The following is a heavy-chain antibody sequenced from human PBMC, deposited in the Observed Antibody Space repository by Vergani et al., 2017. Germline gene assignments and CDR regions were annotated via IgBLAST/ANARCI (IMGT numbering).Heavy chain of an antibody. V-gene: IGHV4-30-4*08. J-gene: IGHJ4*02. CDR2: IYYSGST. D-gene: IGHD2-2*01. Sequence: QVQLQESGPGLVKPSQTLSLTCTVSGGSISSGDYYWSWIRQPPGKGLEWIGYIYYSGSTYYNPSLKRRVTISVDTSKNQFSLKLSSVTAADTAVYYCARYCSSTSCQTGFDYWGQGTLVTVSS. CDR3: ARYCSSTSCQTGFDY. CDR1: GGSISSGDYY.